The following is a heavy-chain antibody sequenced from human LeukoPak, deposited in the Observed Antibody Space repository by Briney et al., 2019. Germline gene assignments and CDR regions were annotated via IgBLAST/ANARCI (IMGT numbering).Heavy chain of an antibody. J-gene: IGHJ4*02. CDR1: GFTFSSYA. V-gene: IGHV3-30*04. CDR2: ISYDGSNK. Sequence: GRSLRLSCAASGFTFSSYAMHRVRQAPGKGLEWVAVISYDGSNKYYADSVKGRFIISRDNSKNTLYLQMSSVRAEDTAVYYCASSNLYYFDYWGQGTLVTVSS. D-gene: IGHD2/OR15-2a*01. CDR3: ASSNLYYFDY.